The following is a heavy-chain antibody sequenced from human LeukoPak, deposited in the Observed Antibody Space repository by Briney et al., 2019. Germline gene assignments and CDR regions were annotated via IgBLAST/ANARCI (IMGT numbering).Heavy chain of an antibody. D-gene: IGHD3-22*01. CDR2: INPNSGGT. V-gene: IGHV1-2*02. CDR1: GYTFTGYY. Sequence: GASVKVSCKASGYTFTGYYMHWVRQAPGQGLEWMGWINPNSGGTNYAQKFQGRVTMTRDTSISTAYMELSRLRSDDTAVYYCAREYYDSSGRTFDYWGQGTLVTVSS. CDR3: AREYYDSSGRTFDY. J-gene: IGHJ4*02.